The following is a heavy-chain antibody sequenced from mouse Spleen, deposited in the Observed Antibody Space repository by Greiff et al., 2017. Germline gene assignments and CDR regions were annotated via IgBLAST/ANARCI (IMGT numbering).Heavy chain of an antibody. J-gene: IGHJ4*01. CDR1: GYTFTSYW. D-gene: IGHD1-1*01. Sequence: QVQLKQSGAELAKPGASVKLSCKASGYTFTSYWMHWVKQRPGQGLEWIGYINPSSGYTKYNQKFKDKATLTADKSSSTAYMQLSSLTYEDSAVYYCASHYYGSRYYYAMDYWGQGTSVTVSS. V-gene: IGHV1-7*01. CDR2: INPSSGYT. CDR3: ASHYYGSRYYYAMDY.